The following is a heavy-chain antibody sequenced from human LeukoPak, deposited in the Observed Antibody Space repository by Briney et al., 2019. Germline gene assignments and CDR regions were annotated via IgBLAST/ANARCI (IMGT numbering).Heavy chain of an antibody. D-gene: IGHD2-21*02. Sequence: PGGSLRLSCAASGFTFSSYEMNWVRQAPGKGLEWVSYISSSGSITYYGDSMKGRFTVSRDNAKNSLYLQMNSLRVEDTALYYCAREEVDCGGDCFQHWGQGTLVTVSS. CDR1: GFTFSSYE. CDR3: AREEVDCGGDCFQH. V-gene: IGHV3-48*03. J-gene: IGHJ4*02. CDR2: ISSSGSIT.